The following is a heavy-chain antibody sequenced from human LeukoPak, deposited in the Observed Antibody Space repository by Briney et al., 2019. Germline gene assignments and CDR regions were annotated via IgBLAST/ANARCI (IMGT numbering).Heavy chain of an antibody. CDR2: FRSKAYGGTT. CDR1: GFTFGDYA. Sequence: GGSLRLSCTASGFTFGDYAMSWFRKTQGRGREGEGFFRSKAYGGTTEYAASVKGRFTISRDDSKSIAYLQMNSLKTEDTAVYYCTRGSITIFGVVIRYGMDVWGQGTTVTVSS. D-gene: IGHD3-3*01. V-gene: IGHV3-49*03. J-gene: IGHJ6*02. CDR3: TRGSITIFGVVIRYGMDV.